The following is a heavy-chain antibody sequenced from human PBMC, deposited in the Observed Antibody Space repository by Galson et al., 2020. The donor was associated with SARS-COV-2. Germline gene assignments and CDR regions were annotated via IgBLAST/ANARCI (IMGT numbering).Heavy chain of an antibody. CDR1: GGSISSYY. Sequence: SQTLSLTCTVSGGSISSYYWSWIRQPPGKGLEWIGYIYYSGSTNYNPSLKSRVTISVDTSKNQFSLTLCSVTAADTAVYYCARHRLLLWFGESLENVDFWGQGTLVTVSS. CDR3: ARHRLLLWFGESLENVDF. J-gene: IGHJ4*02. CDR2: IYYSGST. D-gene: IGHD3-10*01. V-gene: IGHV4-59*08.